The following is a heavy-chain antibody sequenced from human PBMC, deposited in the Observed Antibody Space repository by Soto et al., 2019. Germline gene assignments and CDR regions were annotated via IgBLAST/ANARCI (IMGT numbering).Heavy chain of an antibody. CDR3: ARVNASGWDDALNYYCYGMVV. D-gene: IGHD6-19*01. Sequence: QVQLVQSGAEVQKPGSSVKVSCKASGGTFRSYGISWVRQAPGQGLEWMGGIIPMFDTSNYAQKFQGRVTITADESTSTAYVELSSLRSEDTVVDYCARVNASGWDDALNYYCYGMVVWGQGTTVTVSS. CDR2: IIPMFDTS. CDR1: GGTFRSYG. V-gene: IGHV1-69*01. J-gene: IGHJ6*02.